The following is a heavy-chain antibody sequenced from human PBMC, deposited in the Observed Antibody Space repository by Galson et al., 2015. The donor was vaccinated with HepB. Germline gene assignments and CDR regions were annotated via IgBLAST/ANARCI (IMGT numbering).Heavy chain of an antibody. D-gene: IGHD1-26*01. CDR2: INTYNGNT. CDR3: VRDLTIVGHYAGY. Sequence: SVKVSCKASGYSFTNYRINWVRQAPGQGLEWMGWINTYNGNTNYAQRVQDRVTLTTDTSARTVYMELRSLRSDDTAVYYCVRDLTIVGHYAGYWGQGTLVTVSS. CDR1: GYSFTNYR. J-gene: IGHJ4*02. V-gene: IGHV1-18*01.